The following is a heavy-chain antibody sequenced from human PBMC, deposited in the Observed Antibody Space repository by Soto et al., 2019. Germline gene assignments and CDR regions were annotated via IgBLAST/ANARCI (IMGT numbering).Heavy chain of an antibody. Sequence: QVHLVQSGAEVKKPGASVKVSCKGSGYAFTTYGITWVRQAPGQGLEWMGWISARNGNTNYAQKLQGRVTVTRDTSTSTAYMELRGLGSDDTAVYYCARGRYGDYWGQGALVTVSS. J-gene: IGHJ4*02. CDR2: ISARNGNT. CDR1: GYAFTTYG. V-gene: IGHV1-18*01. CDR3: ARGRYGDY. D-gene: IGHD1-1*01.